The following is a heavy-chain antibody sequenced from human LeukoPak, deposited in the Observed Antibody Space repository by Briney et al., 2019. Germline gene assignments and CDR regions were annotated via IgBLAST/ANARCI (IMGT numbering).Heavy chain of an antibody. D-gene: IGHD6-19*01. Sequence: GGSLRLSCAASGFTFSSYTMSWVRQAPGKGLEWVSGISGGGGGTYYADSVKGRFTISRDNSKNTLYLQMNSLRGEDMAVYYCAKAVRSATNLDDWGQRTLVTVSS. CDR1: GFTFSSYT. J-gene: IGHJ4*02. CDR2: ISGGGGGT. V-gene: IGHV3-23*01. CDR3: AKAVRSATNLDD.